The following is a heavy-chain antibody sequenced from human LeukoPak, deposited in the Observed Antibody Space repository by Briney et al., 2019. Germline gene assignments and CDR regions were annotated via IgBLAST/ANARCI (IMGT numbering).Heavy chain of an antibody. V-gene: IGHV1-69*05. Sequence: GSSVKVSCKASGGTFSSDAISWVRQAPGQGLEWMGGIIPIFGTANYAQKFQGRVTMTRDTSISTAYMELSRLRSDDTAVYYCARNSGYCSSTSCHKRPTFDPWGQGTLVTVSS. CDR2: IIPIFGTA. CDR3: ARNSGYCSSTSCHKRPTFDP. D-gene: IGHD2-2*02. J-gene: IGHJ5*02. CDR1: GGTFSSDA.